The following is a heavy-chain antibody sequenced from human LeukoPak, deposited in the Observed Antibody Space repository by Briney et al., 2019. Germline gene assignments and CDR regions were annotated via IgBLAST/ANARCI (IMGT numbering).Heavy chain of an antibody. J-gene: IGHJ4*02. CDR3: AKQLGYCSDGSCYFPY. V-gene: IGHV3-23*01. CDR1: GFTFSSSA. Sequence: RGSLRLSCAASGFTFSSSAMSWVRQVPGKGLEWVSGISASGGSTYYADSVRGRFTISRDNSKSTLCLQMNSLRAEDTAVYYCAKQLGYCSDGSCYFPYWGQGTLVTVSS. CDR2: ISASGGST. D-gene: IGHD2-15*01.